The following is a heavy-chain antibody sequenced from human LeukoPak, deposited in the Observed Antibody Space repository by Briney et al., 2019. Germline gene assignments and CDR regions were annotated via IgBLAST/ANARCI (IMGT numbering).Heavy chain of an antibody. D-gene: IGHD5-12*01. V-gene: IGHV4-59*01. J-gene: IGHJ6*03. CDR2: IYYSGST. CDR1: GGSISSYY. CDR3: ARVAXGYDYPQDGYYYXXYXDV. Sequence: SETLSLTCTVSGGSISSYYWSWIRQPPGKGLEWIGYIYYSGSTNYNPSLKSRVTISVDTSKNQFSLKLSSVTAADTAVYYCARVAXGYDYPQDGYYYXXYXDVXGKGXXXTV.